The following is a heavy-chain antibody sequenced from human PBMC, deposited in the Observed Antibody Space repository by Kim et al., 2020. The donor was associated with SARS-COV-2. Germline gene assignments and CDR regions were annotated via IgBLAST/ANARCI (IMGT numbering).Heavy chain of an antibody. V-gene: IGHV1-2*02. CDR1: GYTFTGYY. J-gene: IGHJ4*02. D-gene: IGHD3-10*01. CDR2: INPNSGGT. CDR3: ARSDSGSYYHIFDY. Sequence: ASVKVSCKASGYTFTGYYMHWVRQAPGQGLEWMGWINPNSGGTNYAQKFQGRVTMTRDTSISTAYMELSRLRSDDTAVYYCARSDSGSYYHIFDYWGQGTLVTVSS.